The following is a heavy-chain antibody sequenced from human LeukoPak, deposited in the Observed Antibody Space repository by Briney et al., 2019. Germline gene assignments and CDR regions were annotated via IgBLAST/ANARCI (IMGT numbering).Heavy chain of an antibody. CDR3: AKGATLLFDY. V-gene: IGHV3-23*01. CDR1: GFSVSNSY. D-gene: IGHD1-26*01. Sequence: TGGSLRLSCAASGFSVSNSYMSWVRQAPGKGLEWVSAISGSGGSTYYADSVKGRFTISRDNSKNTLYLQMNSLRAEDTAVYYCAKGATLLFDYWGQGTLVTVSS. CDR2: ISGSGGST. J-gene: IGHJ4*02.